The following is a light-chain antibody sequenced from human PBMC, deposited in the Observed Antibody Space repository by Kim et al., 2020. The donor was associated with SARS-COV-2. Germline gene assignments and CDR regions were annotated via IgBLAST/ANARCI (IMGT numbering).Light chain of an antibody. V-gene: IGKV3-15*01. CDR2: GAS. J-gene: IGKJ2*01. Sequence: EIVMTQSPATLSVSPGERATLSCTASQRVSSNLAWYQQKPGQAPRLLFYGASTRATGIPARFSGSGSGTEFTLTISSLQSEDFAVYYCHEYHSWPPYTFGKGTKLAI. CDR3: HEYHSWPPYT. CDR1: QRVSSN.